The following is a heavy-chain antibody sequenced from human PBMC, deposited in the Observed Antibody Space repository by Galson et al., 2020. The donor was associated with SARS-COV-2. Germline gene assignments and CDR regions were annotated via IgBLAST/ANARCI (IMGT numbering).Heavy chain of an antibody. V-gene: IGHV2-5*01. CDR2: NYWNDDT. CDR1: GFSLPTSGVG. CDR3: AHSAPSSLTIFGVVIVKDYFDY. Sequence: ESGPTLVNPTQTLTLTCTFSGFSLPTSGVGVGWIRQPPAKALAWLAPNYWNDDTRYSPSLKSRLTITKDTSKNQVVLTMTNMDPVDTATYFCAHSAPSSLTIFGVVIVKDYFDYWGQGTLVTVSS. D-gene: IGHD3-3*01. J-gene: IGHJ4*02.